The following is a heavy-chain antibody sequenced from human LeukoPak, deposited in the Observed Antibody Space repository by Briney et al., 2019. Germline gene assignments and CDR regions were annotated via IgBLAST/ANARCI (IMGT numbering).Heavy chain of an antibody. Sequence: PGGSLRLSCAASGFTFSSYAMSWVRQAPGKGLEWVSSISGSVGRTYYADSVKGRSTISRDNSKNTLYLQMNSLRAEDTAVFYCAKDSSVFHYDSRNLDYWGQGTLVTVSS. CDR2: ISGSVGRT. CDR1: GFTFSSYA. D-gene: IGHD3-22*01. V-gene: IGHV3-23*01. J-gene: IGHJ4*02. CDR3: AKDSSVFHYDSRNLDY.